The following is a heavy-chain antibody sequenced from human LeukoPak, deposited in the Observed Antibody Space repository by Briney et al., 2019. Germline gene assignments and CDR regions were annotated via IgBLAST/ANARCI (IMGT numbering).Heavy chain of an antibody. V-gene: IGHV4-34*01. D-gene: IGHD6-19*01. CDR1: GGSFSTYY. Sequence: PSETLSLTCAVYGGSFSTYYWGWIRQPPGKGLEWIGEINHSGGTSYNPSLKSRVTISVDTSKIQFSLNVRSVTVADTAVYYCATGGGSVAATAFDYWGQGALVTVSS. J-gene: IGHJ4*02. CDR3: ATGGGSVAATAFDY. CDR2: INHSGGT.